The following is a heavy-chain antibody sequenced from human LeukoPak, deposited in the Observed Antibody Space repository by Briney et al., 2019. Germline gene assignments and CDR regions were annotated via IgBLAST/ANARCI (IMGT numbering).Heavy chain of an antibody. CDR1: GLTFSSYA. CDR3: AKDARDTAMIQYSFDY. Sequence: GGSLGLSCAASGLTFSSYAMSWVRQAPGEGLEWVSAISGSGVTTYYADSVKGRFTISRDNSKNTLYLQMNSLRAEDTAVYYCAKDARDTAMIQYSFDYWGQGTLVTVSS. CDR2: ISGSGVTT. D-gene: IGHD5-18*01. V-gene: IGHV3-23*01. J-gene: IGHJ4*02.